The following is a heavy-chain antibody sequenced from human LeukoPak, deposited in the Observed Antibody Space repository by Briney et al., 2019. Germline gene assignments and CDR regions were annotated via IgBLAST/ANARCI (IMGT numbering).Heavy chain of an antibody. V-gene: IGHV1-69*13. CDR1: GGTFSSYD. CDR2: IIPIFGTA. D-gene: IGHD4-17*01. CDR3: ARANGDYSWSGGMDV. Sequence: PVKVSCKASGGTFSSYDISWVRQAPGQGLEWMGGIIPIFGTANYAQKFQGRVTITADESTSTAYMELSSLRSEDTAVYYCARANGDYSWSGGMDVWGQGTTVTVSS. J-gene: IGHJ6*02.